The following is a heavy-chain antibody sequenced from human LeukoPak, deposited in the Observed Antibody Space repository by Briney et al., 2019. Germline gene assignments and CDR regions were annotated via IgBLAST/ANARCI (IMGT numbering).Heavy chain of an antibody. Sequence: ASVKVSCKTSGYSFSNYHVHWVRQAPGQGLEWVGIVAPREYGATYAQKFQGRVTMTRDTSTSTLYMDLSSLRPEDTAVYYCAREVRTGIGATDYWGQGTLVTVSS. J-gene: IGHJ4*02. D-gene: IGHD1-26*01. CDR2: VAPREYGA. V-gene: IGHV1-46*01. CDR1: GYSFSNYH. CDR3: AREVRTGIGATDY.